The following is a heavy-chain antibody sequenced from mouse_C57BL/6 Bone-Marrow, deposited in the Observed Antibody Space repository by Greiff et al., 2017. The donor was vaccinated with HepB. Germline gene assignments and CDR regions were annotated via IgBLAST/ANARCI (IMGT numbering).Heavy chain of an antibody. CDR2: IYPGSGNT. D-gene: IGHD1-1*01. V-gene: IGHV1-76*01. J-gene: IGHJ3*01. CDR3: ARDYYGSAWFAY. Sequence: QVQLQQSGAELVRPGASVKLSCKASGYTFTDSYINWVKQRPGQGLEWIARIYPGSGNTYYNEKFKGKATLTAEKSSSTAYMQLSSLTSEDSAVYVCARDYYGSAWFAYWGQGTLVTVSA. CDR1: GYTFTDSY.